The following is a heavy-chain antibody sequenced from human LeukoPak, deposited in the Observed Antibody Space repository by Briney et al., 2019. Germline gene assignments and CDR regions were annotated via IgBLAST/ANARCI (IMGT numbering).Heavy chain of an antibody. CDR3: ARGYSSSGYDY. CDR2: IYYSGST. Sequence: SETLSLTCTVSGGSISSGGYYWSWIRQHPGKGLEWIGYIYYSGSTYYNPSLKSRVTISVDTSKNQFSLKLSSVTAADTAVYYCARGYSSSGYDYWGQGTLVTVSS. V-gene: IGHV4-31*03. CDR1: GGSISSGGYY. D-gene: IGHD6-6*01. J-gene: IGHJ4*02.